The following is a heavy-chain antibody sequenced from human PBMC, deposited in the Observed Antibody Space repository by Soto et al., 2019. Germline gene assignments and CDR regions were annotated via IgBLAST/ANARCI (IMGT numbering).Heavy chain of an antibody. CDR3: TTDPPQGSRGYDWGGGYYYYGMDV. CDR1: GFTFSNAW. CDR2: IKSKTDGGTT. Sequence: EVQLVESGGGLVKPGGSLRLSCAASGFTFSNAWMNWVRQAPGKGLEWVGRIKSKTDGGTTDYAAPVKGRFTISRDDSKNTLYLQMNSLKTEDTAVYYCTTDPPQGSRGYDWGGGYYYYGMDVWGQGTTVTVSS. V-gene: IGHV3-15*07. J-gene: IGHJ6*02. D-gene: IGHD5-12*01.